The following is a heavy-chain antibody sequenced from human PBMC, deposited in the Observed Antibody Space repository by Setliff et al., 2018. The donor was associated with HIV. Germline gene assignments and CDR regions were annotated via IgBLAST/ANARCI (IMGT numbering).Heavy chain of an antibody. CDR3: ARGGYSYGFGRHRAYFQY. D-gene: IGHD5-18*01. CDR1: GGSFSAYY. CDR2: INHSGGT. Sequence: SETLSLTCAVYGGSFSAYYWSWIRQTPGKGLEWIGEINHSGGTNYNPSLKSRVTMSVDTSKNQFSLKLSSVTAADTSVFYCARGGYSYGFGRHRAYFQYWGQGTQVTVSS. J-gene: IGHJ1*01. V-gene: IGHV4-34*01.